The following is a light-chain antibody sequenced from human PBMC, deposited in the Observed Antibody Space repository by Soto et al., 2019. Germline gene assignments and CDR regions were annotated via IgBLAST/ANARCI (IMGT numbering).Light chain of an antibody. Sequence: ALQMTQSPSSLSASVGDRVTITCRASQDIRNDLGWYQQKPGKAPNLLIYATSSLQSGVPSRFSGSGSGTDFTLTISSLQPEDFATYYCLQNYNYPWTFGQGTRVEIK. V-gene: IGKV1-6*01. CDR2: ATS. J-gene: IGKJ1*01. CDR3: LQNYNYPWT. CDR1: QDIRND.